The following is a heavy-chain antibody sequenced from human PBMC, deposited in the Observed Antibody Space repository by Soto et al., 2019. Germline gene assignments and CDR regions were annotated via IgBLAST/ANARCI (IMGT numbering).Heavy chain of an antibody. J-gene: IGHJ4*02. CDR1: GGSISSYY. D-gene: IGHD6-13*01. CDR2: IYTSGST. CDR3: ARDLRGGAAAGTVTPPGY. Sequence: LSLTCTVSGGSISSYYWSWIRQPAGKGLEWIGRIYTSGSTNYNPSLKSRVTMSVDTSKNQFSLKLSSVTAADTAVYYCARDLRGGAAAGTVTPPGYWGQGTLVTVSS. V-gene: IGHV4-4*07.